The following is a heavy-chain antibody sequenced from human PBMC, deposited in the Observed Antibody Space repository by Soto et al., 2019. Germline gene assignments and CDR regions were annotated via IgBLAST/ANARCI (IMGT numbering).Heavy chain of an antibody. CDR2: IIPVLGPA. CDR3: ARAAKRYFDY. V-gene: IGHV1-69*06. Sequence: QVQLVQSGAEVKKPGSSVKVSCKTSGVTFNTFALSWVRQAPGQGLEYMGGIIPVLGPANYAQRFQGRDTINADKSTSTAYLELTNLTCEDTAVYYCARAAKRYFDYWGQGTLVTVTS. CDR1: GVTFNTFA. J-gene: IGHJ4*02.